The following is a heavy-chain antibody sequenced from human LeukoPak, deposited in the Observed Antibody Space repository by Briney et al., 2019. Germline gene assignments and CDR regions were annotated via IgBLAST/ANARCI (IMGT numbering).Heavy chain of an antibody. CDR1: GGSISSSSYY. D-gene: IGHD5-18*01. CDR3: ARHTVTAMVTNDYFDY. CDR2: IYYSGST. Sequence: SETLSLTCTVSGGSISSSSYYWGSIRQPPGKGLEWIGSIYYSGSTYYNPSLKSRVTISVDTSKHQFSLKLSSVTAADTAVYYCARHTVTAMVTNDYFDYWGQGTLVTGSS. V-gene: IGHV4-39*01. J-gene: IGHJ4*02.